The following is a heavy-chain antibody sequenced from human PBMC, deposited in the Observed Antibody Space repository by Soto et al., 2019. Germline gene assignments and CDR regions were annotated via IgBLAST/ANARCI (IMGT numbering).Heavy chain of an antibody. CDR2: RYYSEST. Sequence: PSETLSLTFTVSGGSITTGGYYWSWIRQLPGKGLEWIGHRYYSESTYYNPSLKSRVSISLDTSKNQFSLKLSFVTAADTAMYYCARTKCSGGSCYSWSLDYWGQGTPV. CDR1: GGSITTGGYY. V-gene: IGHV4-31*03. CDR3: ARTKCSGGSCYSWSLDY. D-gene: IGHD2-15*01. J-gene: IGHJ4*02.